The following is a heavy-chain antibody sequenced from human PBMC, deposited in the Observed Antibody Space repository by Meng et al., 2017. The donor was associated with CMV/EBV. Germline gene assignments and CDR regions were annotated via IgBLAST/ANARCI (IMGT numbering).Heavy chain of an antibody. D-gene: IGHD4-23*01. CDR3: ARAIREGVTHHQYYFDY. J-gene: IGHJ4*02. V-gene: IGHV1-69*10. CDR2: IIPILGIA. Sequence: SVKVSCKASGGTFSSYAISWVRQAPGQGLEWMGGIIPILGIANYVQKFQGRVTITADKSTSTAYMELSSLRSEDTAVYYCARAIREGVTHHQYYFDYWGQGTLVTVSS. CDR1: GGTFSSYA.